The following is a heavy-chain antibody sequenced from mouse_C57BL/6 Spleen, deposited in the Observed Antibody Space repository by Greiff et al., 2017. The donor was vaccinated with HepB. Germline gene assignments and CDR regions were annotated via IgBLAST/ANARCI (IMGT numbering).Heavy chain of an antibody. J-gene: IGHJ3*01. CDR3: TRGGWFAC. CDR1: GYTFTDYE. V-gene: IGHV1-15*01. CDR2: IDPETGGT. Sequence: VQLQESGAELVRPGASVTLSCKASGYTFTDYEMHWVKQTPVHGLEWIGAIDPETGGTAYNQKFKGKAILTADKSSSTAYMELRSLTSEDSAVYYCTRGGWFACWGQGTLVTVSA.